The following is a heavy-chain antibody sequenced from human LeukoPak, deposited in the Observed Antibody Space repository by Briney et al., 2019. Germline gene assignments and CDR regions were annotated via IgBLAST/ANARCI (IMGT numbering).Heavy chain of an antibody. CDR2: INPNSGGT. J-gene: IGHJ5*01. D-gene: IGHD3-22*01. V-gene: IGHV1-2*02. CDR3: AKDSYYFDSSGYTFDS. Sequence: VASVKVSCKASGYTFSGYYMHWVRQAPGQGLEWMGWINPNSGGTKYAQRFQGRVTMTRDTSISTAYMELSRLRSDDTAVYYCAKDSYYFDSSGYTFDSWGQGTLVTVSS. CDR1: GYTFSGYY.